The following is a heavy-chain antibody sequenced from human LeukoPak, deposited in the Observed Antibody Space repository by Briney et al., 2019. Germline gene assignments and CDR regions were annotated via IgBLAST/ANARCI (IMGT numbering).Heavy chain of an antibody. D-gene: IGHD6-13*01. CDR2: INHSGST. J-gene: IGHJ6*03. Sequence: SETLSLTCAVYGESFSGYYWSWIRQPPGKGLEWIGEINHSGSTNYNTSLKSRVTISVDTSKNQFSLKLSSVTAADTAVYYCARGRSTYSSSWYGTLYYYYYYMDVWGKGTTVTVSS. CDR1: GESFSGYY. V-gene: IGHV4-34*01. CDR3: ARGRSTYSSSWYGTLYYYYYYMDV.